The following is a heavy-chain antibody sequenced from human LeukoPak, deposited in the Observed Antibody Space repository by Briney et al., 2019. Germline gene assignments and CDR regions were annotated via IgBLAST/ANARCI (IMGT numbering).Heavy chain of an antibody. Sequence: HGASLQISCKGSGSSFTSYWIGWVRPLPGKGLGWMGIIYPGDSDTRYSPSFQGQVTISADKSISTTYLQWSSLKASDTAMYYCARLVHGAFDIWGQGTMVTVSS. CDR2: IYPGDSDT. V-gene: IGHV5-51*01. CDR1: GSSFTSYW. D-gene: IGHD2-8*01. J-gene: IGHJ3*02. CDR3: ARLVHGAFDI.